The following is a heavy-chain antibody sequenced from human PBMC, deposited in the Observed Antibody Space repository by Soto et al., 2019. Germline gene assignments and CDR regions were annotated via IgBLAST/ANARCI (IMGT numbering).Heavy chain of an antibody. CDR3: ARTLSGYYAY. CDR1: GYTFTTYD. D-gene: IGHD3-22*01. CDR2: LNPNSDNS. V-gene: IGHV1-8*01. Sequence: QVQLVQSGAEVKKPGASVKVSCKASGYTFTTYDISWVRQATGQGLEWMGWLNPNSDNSGYAQKFQGRVPMTRDTSTSTAYMELSNLRSEDTAVYYCARTLSGYYAYWGQGTLVTVSS. J-gene: IGHJ4*02.